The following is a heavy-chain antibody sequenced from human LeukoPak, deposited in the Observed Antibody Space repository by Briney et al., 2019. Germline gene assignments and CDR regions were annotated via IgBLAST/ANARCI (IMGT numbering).Heavy chain of an antibody. CDR1: GYTFTSYY. Sequence: GASVKVSCKASGYTFTSYYMHWVRQAPGQGLEWMGIINPSGGSTGYAQKFQGRVTMTRDTSTSTVYMELSSLRSEDTAVYYCARDRRYCSGGSCSAFDIWGQGTMVTVSS. CDR3: ARDRRYCSGGSCSAFDI. CDR2: INPSGGST. J-gene: IGHJ3*02. D-gene: IGHD2-15*01. V-gene: IGHV1-46*01.